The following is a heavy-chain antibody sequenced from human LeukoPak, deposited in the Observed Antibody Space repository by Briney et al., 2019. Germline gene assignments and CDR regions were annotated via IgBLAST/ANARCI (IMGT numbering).Heavy chain of an antibody. D-gene: IGHD2-15*01. V-gene: IGHV1-18*01. CDR2: ISANDGNT. CDR3: ARVGDCSGGSCYSTAAGAFDI. CDR1: GYTFTSYG. Sequence: GASVKVSCKASGYTFTSYGISWVRQAPGQGLEWMGWISANDGNTDYPQKFQGRVTITADESTSTAYMELSSLRSEDTAVYYCARVGDCSGGSCYSTAAGAFDIWGQGTMVTVSS. J-gene: IGHJ3*02.